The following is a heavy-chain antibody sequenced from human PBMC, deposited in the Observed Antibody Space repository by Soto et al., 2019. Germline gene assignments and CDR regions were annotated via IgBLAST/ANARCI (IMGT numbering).Heavy chain of an antibody. V-gene: IGHV1-69*13. CDR2: IIPIFGTA. J-gene: IGHJ4*02. CDR1: GGTFSSYA. D-gene: IGHD6-19*01. CDR3: ARDRSRSTVAGLYFDY. Sequence: ASVKVSCKASGGTFSSYAISWVRQAPGQGLEWMGGIIPIFGTANYAQKFQGRVTITADESTSTAYMELSSLRSEDTAVYYCARDRSRSTVAGLYFDYWGQGTLVTVSS.